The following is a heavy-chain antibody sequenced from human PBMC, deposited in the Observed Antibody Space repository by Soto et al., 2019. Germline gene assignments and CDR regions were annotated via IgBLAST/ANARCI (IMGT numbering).Heavy chain of an antibody. CDR2: ISAYNGNT. D-gene: IGHD2-2*02. V-gene: IGHV1-18*01. J-gene: IGHJ6*02. CDR3: ARSPPAIGTYYYGMDV. CDR1: GYTFTSYG. Sequence: QVQLVQSGAEVKKPGASVKVSCKASGYTFTSYGISWVRQAPGQGLEWMGWISAYNGNTNYAQKLQGRVTMTTDTPTSTAYMELRSLRSDDTAVYYCARSPPAIGTYYYGMDVWGQGTTVTVSS.